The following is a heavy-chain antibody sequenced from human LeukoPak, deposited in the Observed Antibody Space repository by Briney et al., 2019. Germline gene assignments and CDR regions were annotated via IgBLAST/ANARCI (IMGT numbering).Heavy chain of an antibody. V-gene: IGHV4-39*01. D-gene: IGHD5-24*01. Sequence: SETLSLTRAVYGRSFSGYYWGWIRHPRGGRRGWIGSTYYSSITDYNPSPKSRVTISVHKSKNRLSLKPSSVTAACTALSYCARHKGAARWLHFEYWGQGALVTVS. CDR3: ARHKGAARWLHFEY. CDR1: GRSFSGYY. CDR2: TYYSSIT. J-gene: IGHJ4*02.